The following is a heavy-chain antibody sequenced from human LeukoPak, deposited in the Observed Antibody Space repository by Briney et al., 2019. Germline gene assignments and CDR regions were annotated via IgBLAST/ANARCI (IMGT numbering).Heavy chain of an antibody. J-gene: IGHJ5*02. CDR1: GGSISSSSYY. V-gene: IGHV4-39*01. CDR2: IYYSGST. Sequence: PSETLSLTCTVSGGSISSSSYYWGWIRQPPGKGLEWIGSIYYSGSTYYNPSLKSRVTISVDTSKNQFSLKLSSVTAADTAVYYCARLLTIVVPAAMFRGPVNWFDPWGQGTLVTASS. D-gene: IGHD2-2*01. CDR3: ARLLTIVVPAAMFRGPVNWFDP.